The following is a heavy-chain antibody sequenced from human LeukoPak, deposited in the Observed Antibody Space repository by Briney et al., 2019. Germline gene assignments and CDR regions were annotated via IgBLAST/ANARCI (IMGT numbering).Heavy chain of an antibody. CDR1: GFTFAAYA. CDR3: AATYYDYVWGSLDY. J-gene: IGHJ4*02. D-gene: IGHD3-16*01. V-gene: IGHV3-43D*04. Sequence: GGSLRLSCAASGFTFAAYAMHWVRQAPGKGLEWVSLISWDGGSTYYADSVKGRFTISRDNSKNSLYLQMNSMSAEDTALYYCAATYYDYVWGSLDYWGQGTLVTVSS. CDR2: ISWDGGST.